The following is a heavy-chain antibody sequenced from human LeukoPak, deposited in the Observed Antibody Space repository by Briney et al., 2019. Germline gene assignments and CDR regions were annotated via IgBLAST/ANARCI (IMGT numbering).Heavy chain of an antibody. Sequence: GGSLRLSCAASELTLSNYWMSWVRQAPGKGLEWVAFIRYDELQDYYADSVRGRFTISRDNSKSALYLQMGSLRPEDTAMYYCVRDFSNYVAFFDSWGQGVLVTVSS. D-gene: IGHD4-11*01. CDR3: VRDFSNYVAFFDS. CDR1: ELTLSNYW. V-gene: IGHV3-30*02. CDR2: IRYDELQD. J-gene: IGHJ4*02.